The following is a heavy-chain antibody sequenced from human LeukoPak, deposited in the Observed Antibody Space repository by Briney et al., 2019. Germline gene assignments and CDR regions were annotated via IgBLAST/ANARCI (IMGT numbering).Heavy chain of an antibody. CDR2: ISSSSSYM. CDR3: ARLNDFGRIFDY. V-gene: IGHV3-21*06. Sequence: PGGSLRLSCAVAGFGFSSYSMVWVRQAPGKGLEWVSSISSSSSYMFYANSVMGRFTISRDNAKNSVYLQMNSLRADDTAVYFCARLNDFGRIFDYWGQGTLVTVSS. D-gene: IGHD3-3*01. J-gene: IGHJ4*02. CDR1: GFGFSSYS.